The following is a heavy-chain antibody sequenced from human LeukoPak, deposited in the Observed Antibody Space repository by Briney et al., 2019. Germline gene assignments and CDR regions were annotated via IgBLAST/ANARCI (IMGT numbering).Heavy chain of an antibody. J-gene: IGHJ4*02. Sequence: GRSLRLSCAASGFTFDSYGMHWVRQAPGKGLEWVAVISYDGNNKYYANSVKGRFTISRDNSKNTLYLQMNSLRAEDTAMYYCTRERDLSLYHFKYWGQGTLVTVSS. V-gene: IGHV3-30-3*01. CDR3: TRERDLSLYHFKY. CDR1: GFTFDSYG. CDR2: ISYDGNNK.